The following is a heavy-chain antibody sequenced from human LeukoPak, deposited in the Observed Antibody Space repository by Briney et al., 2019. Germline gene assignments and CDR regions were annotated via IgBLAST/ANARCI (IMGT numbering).Heavy chain of an antibody. V-gene: IGHV4-59*08. CDR2: DYNSDST. D-gene: IGHD3-22*01. CDR3: ARNCYGNSGYYTEAFDI. CDR1: GGSISSYY. J-gene: IGHJ3*02. Sequence: SETLSLTSTVSGGSISSYYWSWIRQPPGLGLEGSGYDYNSDSTNYNHALKSRVTISVDTSKNQFSLKLSSVTAADKAVYYWARNCYGNSGYYTEAFDIWGQGTMVTVAS.